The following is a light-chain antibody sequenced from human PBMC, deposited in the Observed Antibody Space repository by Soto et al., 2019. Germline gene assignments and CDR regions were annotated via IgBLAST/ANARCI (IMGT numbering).Light chain of an antibody. V-gene: IGLV2-8*01. J-gene: IGLJ3*02. CDR3: SSHAASGV. CDR2: EVT. CDR1: SSDVGAYNY. Sequence: QSALTQPPSASGSPGQSVAISCTGTSSDVGAYNYVSWYQQYPGKAPKLIIYEVTNRPSGVPDRFSGSKSGNTASLTVSGLQAEDEATYYCSSHAASGVFGGGTKLTVL.